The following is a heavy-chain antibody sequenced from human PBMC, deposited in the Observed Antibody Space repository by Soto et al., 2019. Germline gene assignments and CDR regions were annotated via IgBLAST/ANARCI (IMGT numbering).Heavy chain of an antibody. CDR2: IIPIFGTA. Sequence: SVKVSCKASGGTFSSYAISWVRQAPGQGLEWMGGIIPIFGTANYAQKFQGRVTITADESTSTAYMELSSLRSEDTAVYYCAREDILTGYSYYYGMDVWGQGTTVTVSS. J-gene: IGHJ6*02. CDR1: GGTFSSYA. D-gene: IGHD3-9*01. V-gene: IGHV1-69*13. CDR3: AREDILTGYSYYYGMDV.